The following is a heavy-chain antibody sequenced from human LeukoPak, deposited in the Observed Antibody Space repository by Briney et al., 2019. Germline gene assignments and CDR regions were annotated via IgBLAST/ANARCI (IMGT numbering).Heavy chain of an antibody. CDR1: GDSISSSSYS. J-gene: IGHJ4*02. CDR2: IYYSGST. CDR3: AGGGSGWPTSVVVDY. D-gene: IGHD6-19*01. V-gene: IGHV4-39*01. Sequence: SETLSLTCTVSGDSISSSSYSWGWIRQPPGKGLEWIGSIYYSGSTYYNPSLKSRVTISVDTSKNQFSLKLSSVTVADTAVYYCAGGGSGWPTSVVVDYWGQGTLVTVSS.